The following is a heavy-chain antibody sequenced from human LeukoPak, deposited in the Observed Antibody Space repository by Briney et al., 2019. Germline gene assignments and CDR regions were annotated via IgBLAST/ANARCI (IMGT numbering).Heavy chain of an antibody. V-gene: IGHV3-7*01. CDR3: ARDSYDSSGYLVY. CDR1: GFTFSSYW. Sequence: GGSLRLSCAASGFTFSSYWMSWVRQAPGKGLEWVANIKQDGSEKYYVDSVKGRFTISRDNAKNSLYLQMNSLRAEHTAVYYCARDSYDSSGYLVYWGQGTLVTVSS. J-gene: IGHJ4*02. D-gene: IGHD3-22*01. CDR2: IKQDGSEK.